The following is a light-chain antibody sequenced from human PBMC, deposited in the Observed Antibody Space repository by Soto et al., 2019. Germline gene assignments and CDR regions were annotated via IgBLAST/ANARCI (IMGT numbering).Light chain of an antibody. CDR1: QSISSY. CDR2: PAS. V-gene: IGKV1-39*01. CDR3: QQSYSTLSWT. Sequence: IQMTQSPSSLSASVGDRVTITCRARQSISSYLNWYQQKPGKAPKLLIYPASSLQSGVPSRFSGSGSGTDFTLTISSLQPEDFATYYCQQSYSTLSWTFGQGTKVEIK. J-gene: IGKJ1*01.